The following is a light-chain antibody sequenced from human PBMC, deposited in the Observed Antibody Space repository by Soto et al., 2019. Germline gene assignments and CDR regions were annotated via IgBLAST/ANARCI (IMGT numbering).Light chain of an antibody. CDR2: GAS. J-gene: IGKJ4*01. V-gene: IGKV3-15*01. CDR3: QNYKNWLGT. Sequence: EIVMTQSPATLSVSPGERATLSCRASQSVSSNLAWYQQKPGQAPRLLIYGASTRATGIPARFSGSGSGTEFTRTISSLQSEDFAVYYCQNYKNWLGTFGVGTKVDIK. CDR1: QSVSSN.